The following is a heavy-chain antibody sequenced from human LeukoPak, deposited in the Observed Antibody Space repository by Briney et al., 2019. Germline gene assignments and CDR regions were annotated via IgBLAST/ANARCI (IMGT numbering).Heavy chain of an antibody. J-gene: IGHJ4*02. D-gene: IGHD3-3*01. CDR3: ARRYDLWSGYPPPLDY. CDR1: GGAFSGYY. CDR2: INPSRNT. V-gene: IGHV4-34*01. Sequence: SETLSLTCAVFGGAFSGYYWNWIRQPPGKGLEWIGQINPSRNTNYNPSLKSRVTISVDTSKKQFSLKLSSVTAADTAAYYCARRYDLWSGYPPPLDYWGQGTLVTVSS.